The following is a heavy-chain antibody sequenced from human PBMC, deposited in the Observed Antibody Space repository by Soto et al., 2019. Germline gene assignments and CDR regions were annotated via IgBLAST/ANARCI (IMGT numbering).Heavy chain of an antibody. CDR1: GFSLSTSAVG. CDR3: ALMITGTINQGIDY. V-gene: IGHV2-5*02. D-gene: IGHD1-20*01. Sequence: QITLKESGPTLVKPTQTLTLTCTFSGFSLSTSAVGVNWIRQPTGQALEWLALIYGDGDMRYSPSLRNRLTITKDTSKNQVVLTMTNMDPVDTATYYCALMITGTINQGIDYWGQGTLVTVSS. J-gene: IGHJ4*02. CDR2: IYGDGDM.